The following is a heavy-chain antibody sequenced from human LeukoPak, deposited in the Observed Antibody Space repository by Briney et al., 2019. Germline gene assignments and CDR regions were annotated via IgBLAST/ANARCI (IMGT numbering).Heavy chain of an antibody. D-gene: IGHD3-10*01. CDR2: IDPNSGGT. V-gene: IGHV1-2*02. J-gene: IGHJ4*02. CDR1: GYTFTGYY. Sequence: VASVKVSCKATGYTFTGYYMPWVREAPGQELEWIGWIDPNSGGTNYAQKLQGRVTMTRDTSISTAYMVLNRLRSDDTAVYYCAREYYYGSGNYYNRIDYWGQGTLVTVSS. CDR3: AREYYYGSGNYYNRIDY.